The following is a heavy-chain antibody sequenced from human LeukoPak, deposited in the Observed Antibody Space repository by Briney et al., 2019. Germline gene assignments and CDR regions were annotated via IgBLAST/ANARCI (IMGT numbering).Heavy chain of an antibody. V-gene: IGHV4-39*01. J-gene: IGHJ4*02. CDR1: GGSISSSSYY. CDR3: ARRLTEYCTNGVCYWFDY. Sequence: SETLSLTCTVSGGSISSSSYYWGWIRQPPGKGLEWIGSIYYSGSTYYNPSLKSRVTISVDTSKNQFSLKLSSVTAADTAGYYCARRLTEYCTNGVCYWFDYWGQGTLVTVSS. D-gene: IGHD2-8*01. CDR2: IYYSGST.